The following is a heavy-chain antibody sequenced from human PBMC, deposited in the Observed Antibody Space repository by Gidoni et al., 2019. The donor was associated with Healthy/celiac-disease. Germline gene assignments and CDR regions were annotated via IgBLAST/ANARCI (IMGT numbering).Heavy chain of an antibody. J-gene: IGHJ6*02. D-gene: IGHD1-26*01. Sequence: EVQLVESGGGLVQPGGSLRLSCAASGFTVSSNYMSWVRQAPGKGLEWVSVIYSGGSTYYADSVKGRFTISRDNSKNTLYLQMNSLRAEDTAVYYCARAEVGGFIVGATSYYYGMDVWGQGTTVTVSS. V-gene: IGHV3-66*01. CDR1: GFTVSSNY. CDR3: ARAEVGGFIVGATSYYYGMDV. CDR2: IYSGGST.